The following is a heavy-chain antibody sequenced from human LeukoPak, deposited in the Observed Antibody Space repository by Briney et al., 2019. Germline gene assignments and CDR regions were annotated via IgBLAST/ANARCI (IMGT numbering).Heavy chain of an antibody. D-gene: IGHD3-22*01. CDR3: ARVAIRGKNYYDSSGYYGY. CDR2: INPNSGGT. J-gene: IGHJ4*02. CDR1: GYTFTGYY. V-gene: IGHV1-2*02. Sequence: GASVKVSRKASGYTFTGYYTHWVRQAPGQGLEWMGWINPNSGGTNYAQKFQGRVTMTRDTSISTAYMELSRLRSDDTAVYYCARVAIRGKNYYDSSGYYGYWGQGTLVTVSS.